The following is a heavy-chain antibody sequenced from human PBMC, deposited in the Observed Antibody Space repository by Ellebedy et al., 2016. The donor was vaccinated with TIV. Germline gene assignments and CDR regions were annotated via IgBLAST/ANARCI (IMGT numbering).Heavy chain of an antibody. Sequence: MPSETLSLTCTASGGSISSYYWSWIRQPPRKGLEWIGYVYYSGSTNYNPSLKSRVTISVDTSNNQFSLKLSSVTAADTAVYYCAREAYHYDGSAYPYFDYWGQGTLVTVPS. CDR3: AREAYHYDGSAYPYFDY. CDR2: VYYSGST. V-gene: IGHV4-59*01. CDR1: GGSISSYY. J-gene: IGHJ4*02. D-gene: IGHD3-22*01.